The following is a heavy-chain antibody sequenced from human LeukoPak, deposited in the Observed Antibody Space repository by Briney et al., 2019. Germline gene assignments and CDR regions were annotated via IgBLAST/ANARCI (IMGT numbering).Heavy chain of an antibody. Sequence: SETLSLTCTVSGGSISSGSYYWSWIRQPAGKGLEWIGRIYTSGSTNYNPSLKSRVTISVDTSKNQFSLKLSSVTAADTAVYYCARGKAGTPYYYYMDVWGKGTTVTVSS. CDR1: GGSISSGSYY. CDR2: IYTSGST. V-gene: IGHV4-61*02. CDR3: ARGKAGTPYYYYMDV. J-gene: IGHJ6*03. D-gene: IGHD1-1*01.